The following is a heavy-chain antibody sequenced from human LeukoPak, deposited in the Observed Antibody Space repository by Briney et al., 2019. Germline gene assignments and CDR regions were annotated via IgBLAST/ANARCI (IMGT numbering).Heavy chain of an antibody. CDR2: IYSDGST. D-gene: IGHD3-10*01. J-gene: IGHJ4*02. CDR1: GFTVSSNY. Sequence: GGSLRLSCAASGFTVSSNYMSWVRQAPGKGLEWVSVIYSDGSTYYADSVKGRFTISRDNSKNTLYLQMNSLRAEDTAVYYCARDASSEFYFDYWGQGTLVTVSS. V-gene: IGHV3-66*01. CDR3: ARDASSEFYFDY.